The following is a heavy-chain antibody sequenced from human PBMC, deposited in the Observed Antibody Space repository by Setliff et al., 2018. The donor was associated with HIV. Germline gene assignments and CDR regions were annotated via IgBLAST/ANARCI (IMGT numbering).Heavy chain of an antibody. Sequence: PSETLSLTCTVSGGSISSGGYYWSWIRQHPGKGLEWIGYIYYSGSTYYDPSLKIRVTISVDTSKNQFSLRLSSVTAADTAVFYCARRGPGDQTWFDPWGQGILVTVSS. CDR1: GGSISSGGYY. J-gene: IGHJ5*02. CDR2: IYYSGST. CDR3: ARRGPGDQTWFDP. D-gene: IGHD7-27*01. V-gene: IGHV4-31*03.